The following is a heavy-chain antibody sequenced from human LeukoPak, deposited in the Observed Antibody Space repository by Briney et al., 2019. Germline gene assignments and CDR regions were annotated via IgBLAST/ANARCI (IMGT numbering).Heavy chain of an antibody. Sequence: GGSLRLSCAASGFTFSSYGMHWVRQAPGKGLEGVAVIWYDGSNKYYADSVKGRFTISRDNSKNTLYLQMTSLRAEDTAVYYCARYRSYYYDSSGSGGNAFDIWGQGTMVTVSS. CDR3: ARYRSYYYDSSGSGGNAFDI. D-gene: IGHD3-22*01. J-gene: IGHJ3*02. CDR1: GFTFSSYG. V-gene: IGHV3-33*01. CDR2: IWYDGSNK.